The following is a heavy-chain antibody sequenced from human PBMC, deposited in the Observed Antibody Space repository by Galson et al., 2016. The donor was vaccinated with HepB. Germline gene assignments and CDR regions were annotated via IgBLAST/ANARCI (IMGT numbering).Heavy chain of an antibody. V-gene: IGHV4-39*01. D-gene: IGHD1-14*01. CDR3: RAGLLTKASFDY. CDR2: IFYSGST. J-gene: IGHJ4*02. CDR1: GGSISRSNYY. Sequence: SETLSLTCTVSGGSISRSNYYWAWIRQPPGKGLEWIGSIFYSGSTYYNPSLEGRVTIFVDMSTDLLSLKVTSLTAADTAVYCARAGLLTKASFDYWGQGARVAVSS.